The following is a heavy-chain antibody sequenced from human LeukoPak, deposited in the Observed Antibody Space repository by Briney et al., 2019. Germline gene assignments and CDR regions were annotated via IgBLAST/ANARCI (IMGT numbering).Heavy chain of an antibody. V-gene: IGHV3-30*18. Sequence: GGSLRLSCAASGFTFSSYGMHWVRQAPGKGLEWVAVISYDGSNKYYADSVKGRFTISRDNSKNTLYLQMNSLRAEDTAVYYCAKDLLSGYSSSWYPGYWGQGTLVTVSS. CDR2: ISYDGSNK. D-gene: IGHD6-13*01. CDR1: GFTFSSYG. J-gene: IGHJ4*02. CDR3: AKDLLSGYSSSWYPGY.